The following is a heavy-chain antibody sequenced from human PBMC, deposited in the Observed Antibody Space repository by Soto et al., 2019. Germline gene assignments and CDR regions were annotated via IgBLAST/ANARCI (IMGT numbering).Heavy chain of an antibody. CDR1: GYTFTSYG. Sequence: ASVKVSCKAYGYTFTSYGISWVRQAPGQGLEWMGWISAYNGNTNYAQKLQGRVTMTTDTSTSTAYMELRSLRSDDTAVYYCAIYYYDSSGYYLGIDAFDIWGQGTMVTVSS. V-gene: IGHV1-18*01. CDR3: AIYYYDSSGYYLGIDAFDI. CDR2: ISAYNGNT. D-gene: IGHD3-22*01. J-gene: IGHJ3*02.